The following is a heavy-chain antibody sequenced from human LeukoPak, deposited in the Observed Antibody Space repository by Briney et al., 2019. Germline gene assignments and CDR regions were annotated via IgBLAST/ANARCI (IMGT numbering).Heavy chain of an antibody. CDR3: ARGRGYGDYEAVYFDY. D-gene: IGHD4-17*01. V-gene: IGHV4-38-2*02. J-gene: IGHJ4*02. CDR2: IYHSGSI. CDR1: GGSISGYY. Sequence: SETRSLTCTVSGGSISGYYWGWIRQPPGKGLEWMGSIYHSGSIYYNPSLKSRVTISVDTSKNQFSLKLSSVTAADTAVYYCARGRGYGDYEAVYFDYWGQGTLVTVSS.